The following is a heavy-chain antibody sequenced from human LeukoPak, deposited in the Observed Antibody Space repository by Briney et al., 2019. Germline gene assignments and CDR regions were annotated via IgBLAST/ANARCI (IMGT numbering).Heavy chain of an antibody. CDR3: ARVSPCSSTSCPDY. D-gene: IGHD2-2*01. Sequence: PGGSLRLSCAASGLTFSSYSMNWVRQAPGKGLEWVSSISSSSSYIYYADSVKGRFTISRDNAKNSLYLQMNSLRAEDTAVYYCARVSPCSSTSCPDYWGQGTLVTVSS. CDR1: GLTFSSYS. V-gene: IGHV3-21*01. CDR2: ISSSSSYI. J-gene: IGHJ4*02.